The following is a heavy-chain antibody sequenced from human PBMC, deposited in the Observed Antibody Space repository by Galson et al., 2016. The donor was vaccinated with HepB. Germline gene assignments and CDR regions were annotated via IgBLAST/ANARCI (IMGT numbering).Heavy chain of an antibody. CDR1: GFTFTNAW. J-gene: IGHJ3*02. V-gene: IGHV3-15*01. Sequence: SLRLSCAASGFTFTNAWMSWVRQAPGKGLEWVGRIKSKTAGGSIEYAADVKGSFTISADKSISTAYLQWSSLKDSDTALYYCARGTVVDGRTTAFDIWVQATVVSVPS. CDR2: IKSKTAGGSI. CDR3: ARGTVVDGRTTAFDI. D-gene: IGHD2-15*01.